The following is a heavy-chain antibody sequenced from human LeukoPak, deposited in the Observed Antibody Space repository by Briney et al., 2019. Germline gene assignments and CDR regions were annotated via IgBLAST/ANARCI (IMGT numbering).Heavy chain of an antibody. CDR1: GFSYNSDW. J-gene: IGHJ4*02. Sequence: GGSLRLSCAASGFSYNSDWMDWVRQAPGKGLEWVANIKHDESEKNYLDSVKGRFTISRDNAQNSLYLQMNGLRVEDTAVYYCTRRLDDWGQGTLVTVSS. CDR3: TRRLDD. D-gene: IGHD3-16*01. CDR2: IKHDESEK. V-gene: IGHV3-7*01.